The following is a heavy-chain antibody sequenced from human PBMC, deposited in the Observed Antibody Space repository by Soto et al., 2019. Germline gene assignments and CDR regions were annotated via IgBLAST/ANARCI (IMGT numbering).Heavy chain of an antibody. CDR2: IHPNSGGT. Sequence: ASVKVSCKASGYIFTGYYLHWVRQAPGQGLEWMGWIHPNSGGTNYAQKFQGRVIMTRDTSISTAYMELSRLRSDDTAIYYCARPIIRIREVGLDIWGQGTTVTVSS. J-gene: IGHJ6*02. CDR3: ARPIIRIREVGLDI. V-gene: IGHV1-2*02. D-gene: IGHD3-10*01. CDR1: GYIFTGYY.